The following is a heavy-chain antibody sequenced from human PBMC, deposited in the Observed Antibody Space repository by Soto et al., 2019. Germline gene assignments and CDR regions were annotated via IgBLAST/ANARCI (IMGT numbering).Heavy chain of an antibody. CDR2: IIPILGIA. Sequence: SVKVSCKASGGTFSSYTISWVRQAPGQGLEWMGRIIPILGIANYAQKFQGRVTITADKSTSTAYMELSSLRSEDTAVYYCAREVSDFGDFDYYYYYMDVWGKGTTVNVSS. CDR1: GGTFSSYT. D-gene: IGHD4-17*01. J-gene: IGHJ6*03. CDR3: AREVSDFGDFDYYYYYMDV. V-gene: IGHV1-69*04.